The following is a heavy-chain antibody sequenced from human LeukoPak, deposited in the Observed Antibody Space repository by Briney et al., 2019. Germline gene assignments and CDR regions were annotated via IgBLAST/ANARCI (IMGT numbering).Heavy chain of an antibody. CDR1: GFTFSSYG. V-gene: IGHV3-21*06. D-gene: IGHD1-26*01. J-gene: IGHJ4*02. CDR3: ARSDGGSENY. CDR2: ISSTGSYI. Sequence: GGSLRLSCATSGFTFSSYGMNWVRQAPGKGLEWVSSISSTGSYIFYADSVKGRFTISRDDAKNSVYLQMNSLRDEDTAVYHCARSDGGSENYWGQGILVIVSS.